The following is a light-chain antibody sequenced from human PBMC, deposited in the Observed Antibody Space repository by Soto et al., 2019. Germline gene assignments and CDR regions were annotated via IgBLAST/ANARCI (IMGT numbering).Light chain of an antibody. CDR2: KAS. V-gene: IGKV1-5*03. J-gene: IGKJ3*01. Sequence: DIRMNQSPATLSGSVGDRVTITCRASQTISSWLAWYQQKPGKAPKLLIYKASSLESGVPSRFSGSGSGTEFTLTISSLQPDDFATYYCQHANIFPRPFGPGTKVDIK. CDR1: QTISSW. CDR3: QHANIFPRP.